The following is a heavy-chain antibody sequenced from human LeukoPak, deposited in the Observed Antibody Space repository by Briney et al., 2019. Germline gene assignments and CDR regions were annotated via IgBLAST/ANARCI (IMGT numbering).Heavy chain of an antibody. Sequence: RASVKVSCKASGYTFTSYDINWVRQATGQGLEWMGWMNPNSGNTGYAQKFQGRVTITRNTSISTAYMELCSLRSEDTAVYYCARGQGWSNWFDPWGQGTLVTVSS. CDR2: MNPNSGNT. CDR3: ARGQGWSNWFDP. J-gene: IGHJ5*02. V-gene: IGHV1-8*03. D-gene: IGHD2-15*01. CDR1: GYTFTSYD.